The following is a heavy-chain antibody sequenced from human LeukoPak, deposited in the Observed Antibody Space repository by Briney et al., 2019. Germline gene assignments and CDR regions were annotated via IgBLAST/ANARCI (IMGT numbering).Heavy chain of an antibody. Sequence: GGSPRLSCAASGFTFSSYAMSWVRQAPGKGLEWVSAISGSGGSTYYADSVKGRFTISRDNSENTLYLQMNSLRAEDTAVYYCAKDMSVWELLPSPADDYWGQGTLVTVSS. V-gene: IGHV3-23*01. CDR2: ISGSGGST. CDR1: GFTFSSYA. J-gene: IGHJ4*02. D-gene: IGHD1-26*01. CDR3: AKDMSVWELLPSPADDY.